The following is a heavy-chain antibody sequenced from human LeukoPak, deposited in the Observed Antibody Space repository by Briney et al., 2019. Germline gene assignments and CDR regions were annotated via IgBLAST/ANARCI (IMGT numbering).Heavy chain of an antibody. J-gene: IGHJ4*02. Sequence: GRSLRLSCAASGFIFSSYAMHWVRQAPGKGLEWVAVISYDGSNKYYADSVKGRFTISRDNSKNTLYLQMNSLRAEDTAVYYCANSERVVAATLDYWGQGTLVTVSS. CDR1: GFIFSSYA. CDR2: ISYDGSNK. CDR3: ANSERVVAATLDY. D-gene: IGHD2-15*01. V-gene: IGHV3-30*04.